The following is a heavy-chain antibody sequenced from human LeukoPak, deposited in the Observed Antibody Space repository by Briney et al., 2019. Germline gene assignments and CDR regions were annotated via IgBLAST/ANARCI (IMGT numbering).Heavy chain of an antibody. Sequence: AGGSLRLSCAASGFTFSSYWMHWARQAPGKGLVWVSRINSDGSSTSYADAVKGRFTISRDNAKNTAYLQMNSLRAEDTAVYYCARVQGHPPNGLDIWGQGTMVTVSS. CDR3: ARVQGHPPNGLDI. CDR2: INSDGSST. J-gene: IGHJ3*02. CDR1: GFTFSSYW. V-gene: IGHV3-74*01. D-gene: IGHD2-8*01.